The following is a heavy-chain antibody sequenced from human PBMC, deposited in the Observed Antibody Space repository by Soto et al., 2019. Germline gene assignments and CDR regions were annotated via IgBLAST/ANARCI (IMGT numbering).Heavy chain of an antibody. J-gene: IGHJ6*03. CDR1: GYTFTSYD. V-gene: IGHV1-8*01. CDR2: MNPNSGNT. Sequence: ASVKVSCKASGYTFTSYDINWVRQATGQGLEWMGWMNPNSGNTGYAQKFQGRVTMTRNTSISTAYMELSSLRSEDTAVYYCARAQSKLRYFDWLLIPSRSYYMDVWGKGTTVTVSS. D-gene: IGHD3-9*01. CDR3: ARAQSKLRYFDWLLIPSRSYYMDV.